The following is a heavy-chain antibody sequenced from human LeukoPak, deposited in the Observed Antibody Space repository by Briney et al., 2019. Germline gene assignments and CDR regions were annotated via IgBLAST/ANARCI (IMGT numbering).Heavy chain of an antibody. D-gene: IGHD3-3*01. CDR2: IQTKSGGT. CDR3: ARGTILEPFHI. Sequence: ASVKVSCKASGYTFTGYYMHWVRQAPGQGLEWMGWIQTKSGGTSYEQSFQGRVIMTSDTSISTAYMEVRRLTSDDTAVYYCARGTILEPFHIWGQGKMVTVSS. CDR1: GYTFTGYY. V-gene: IGHV1-2*02. J-gene: IGHJ3*02.